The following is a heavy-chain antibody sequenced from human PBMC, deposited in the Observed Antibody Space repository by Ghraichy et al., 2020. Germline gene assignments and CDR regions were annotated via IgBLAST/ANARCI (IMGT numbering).Heavy chain of an antibody. CDR2: IYYSGST. D-gene: IGHD3-10*01. V-gene: IGHV4-30-4*07. CDR1: GGSISSGGYS. J-gene: IGHJ4*02. Sequence: SETLSLTCAVSGGSISSGGYSWSWIRQPPGKGLEWIGYIYYSGSTYYNPSLKSRVTISVDTSKNQFSLKLSSVTAADTAVYYCARRYAGSGSHIDYWGQGTLVTVSS. CDR3: ARRYAGSGSHIDY.